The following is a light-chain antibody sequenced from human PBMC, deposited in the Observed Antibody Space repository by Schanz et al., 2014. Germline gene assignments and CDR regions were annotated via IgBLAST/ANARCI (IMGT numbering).Light chain of an antibody. CDR3: QQYDKYPWT. J-gene: IGKJ1*01. Sequence: DIPMTQSPSTLSASVGYRVTITCRASQPIGNLLAWYQQKPGKAPNLLIYDASRLASGVPSRFSGSGSGTQFSHTITRLQPDDLAPYYCQQYDKYPWTFGQGTKVQI. CDR1: QPIGNL. V-gene: IGKV1-5*01. CDR2: DAS.